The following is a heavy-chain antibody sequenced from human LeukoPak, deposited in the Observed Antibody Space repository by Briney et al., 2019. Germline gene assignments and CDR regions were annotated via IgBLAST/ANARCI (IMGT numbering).Heavy chain of an antibody. CDR1: GFTHNSYR. CDR3: AREAAYI. V-gene: IGHV3-48*02. CDR2: ISSSGSTI. J-gene: IGHJ3*02. Sequence: GDSLRHSRAPSGFTHNSYRMNWVPQAPGKGLGWVSYISSSGSTIYYADSGKGRSTISRDNAKNSLYRQMNSVRDEDTAVYYWAREAAYIWGQGTMVTVSS.